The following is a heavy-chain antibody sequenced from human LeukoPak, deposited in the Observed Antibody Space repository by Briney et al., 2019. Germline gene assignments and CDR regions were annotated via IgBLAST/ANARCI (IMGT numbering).Heavy chain of an antibody. V-gene: IGHV1-2*02. CDR3: ARAQDIVLMTRDY. CDR1: GYTFTVYY. D-gene: IGHD2-8*01. J-gene: IGHJ4*02. Sequence: GASVNVSCSCSGYTFTVYYMHWVRHGPGQGLGWMGWINPNSGGTNNAQKFQGRGTMTRDTSISTAYMELSRLRSDDTAVYYCARAQDIVLMTRDYWGQGTLVTVSS. CDR2: INPNSGGT.